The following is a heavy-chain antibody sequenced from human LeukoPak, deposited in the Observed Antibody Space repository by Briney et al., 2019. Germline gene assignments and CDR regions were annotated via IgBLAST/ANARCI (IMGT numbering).Heavy chain of an antibody. J-gene: IGHJ5*02. CDR2: ISSSSSYI. D-gene: IGHD3-10*01. CDR3: ARVDGWFGGFDP. V-gene: IGHV3-21*01. CDR1: GFTFSSYS. Sequence: GSLRLSCAASGFTFSSYSMNWVRQAPGKGLEWVSSISSSSSYIYYADSVKGRFTISRDNAKNSLYLQMNSLRAEDTAVYYCARVDGWFGGFDPWGQGTLVTVSS.